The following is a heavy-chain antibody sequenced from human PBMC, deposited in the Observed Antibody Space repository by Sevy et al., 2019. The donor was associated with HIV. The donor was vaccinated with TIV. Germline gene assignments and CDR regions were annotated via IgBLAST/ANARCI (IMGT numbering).Heavy chain of an antibody. V-gene: IGHV3-7*03. J-gene: IGHJ4*02. CDR3: ARDRRVEYGGSDY. Sequence: GGSLRLSCAVSGFTFSNHWMTWVRQAPGKGLEWVANIKKDGTDKFYVDSVMGRFSISRDNAKDLLYLQMNSLRVEDTAVYYCARDRRVEYGGSDYWVQGTLVTVSS. CDR2: IKKDGTDK. D-gene: IGHD3-10*01. CDR1: GFTFSNHW.